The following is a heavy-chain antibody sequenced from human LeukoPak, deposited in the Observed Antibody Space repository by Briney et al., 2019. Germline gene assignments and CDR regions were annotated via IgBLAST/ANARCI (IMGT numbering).Heavy chain of an antibody. Sequence: PGGSLRLSCAASRFTFSRYWMGWVRQAPGKGLEWVANIKQDGSEKYYVDSVKGRFTISRDNAKNSLYLQMNSLRAEDTAVYYCAELGITMIGGVWGKGTTVTISS. D-gene: IGHD3-10*02. CDR1: RFTFSRYW. V-gene: IGHV3-7*01. CDR3: AELGITMIGGV. CDR2: IKQDGSEK. J-gene: IGHJ6*04.